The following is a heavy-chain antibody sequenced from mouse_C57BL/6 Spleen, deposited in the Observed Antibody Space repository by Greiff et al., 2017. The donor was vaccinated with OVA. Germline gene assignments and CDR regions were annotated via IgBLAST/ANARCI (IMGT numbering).Heavy chain of an antibody. D-gene: IGHD1-1*01. Sequence: VQLQQPGAELVKPGASVKLSCKASGYTFTSYWMQWVKQRPGQGLEWIGEIDPSDSYTNYNQKFKGKATLTVDTSSSTAYMQLSSLTSEDSAVYYCARGTTVVPMDYWGQGTSVTVSS. CDR3: ARGTTVVPMDY. CDR2: IDPSDSYT. J-gene: IGHJ4*01. V-gene: IGHV1-50*01. CDR1: GYTFTSYW.